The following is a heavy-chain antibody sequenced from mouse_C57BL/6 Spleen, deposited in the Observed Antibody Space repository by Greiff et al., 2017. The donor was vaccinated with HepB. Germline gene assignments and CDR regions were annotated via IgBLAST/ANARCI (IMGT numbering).Heavy chain of an antibody. CDR3: AREETYYYGSIDY. D-gene: IGHD1-1*01. J-gene: IGHJ2*01. CDR1: GYTFTDYN. Sequence: VQLQQSGPELVKPGASVKMSCKASGYTFTDYNMHWVKQSHGKSLEWIGYINPNNGGTSYNQKFKGKATLTVNKSSSTAYMELRSLTSEDSAVYYCAREETYYYGSIDYWGQGTTLTVYS. V-gene: IGHV1-22*01. CDR2: INPNNGGT.